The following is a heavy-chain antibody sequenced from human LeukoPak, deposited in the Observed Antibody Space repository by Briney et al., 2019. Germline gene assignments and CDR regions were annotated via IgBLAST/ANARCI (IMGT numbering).Heavy chain of an antibody. CDR3: AKASSLLRGPMVIYYFDF. V-gene: IGHV3-23*01. D-gene: IGHD2-21*01. CDR1: GFIFSSYG. J-gene: IGHJ4*02. CDR2: ISDSGGST. Sequence: GGSLRLSCAASGFIFSSYGMSWVRQAPEKGLEWVSVISDSGGSTLYTDSVKGRFTISRENSKNTLYMEMKSLRAEDTAVYYCAKASSLLRGPMVIYYFDFWGQGTLVTVSS.